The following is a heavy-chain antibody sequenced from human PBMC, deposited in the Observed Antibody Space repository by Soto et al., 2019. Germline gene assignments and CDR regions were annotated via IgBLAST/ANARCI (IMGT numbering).Heavy chain of an antibody. D-gene: IGHD2-2*01. CDR3: AGTLPEVVPAATGGIDY. V-gene: IGHV4-59*01. J-gene: IGHJ4*02. CDR2: IYYSGST. CDR1: GGSISSYY. Sequence: PSETLSLTCTVSGGSISSYYWSWIRQPPGKGLEWIGYIYYSGSTNYNPSLKSRATISVDTSKNQFSLKLSSVTAADTAVYYCAGTLPEVVPAATGGIDYWGQGTLVTVSS.